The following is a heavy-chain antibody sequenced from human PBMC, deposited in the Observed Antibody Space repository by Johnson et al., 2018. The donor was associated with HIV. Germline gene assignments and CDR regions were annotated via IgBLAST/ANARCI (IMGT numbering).Heavy chain of an antibody. J-gene: IGHJ3*02. CDR3: ARERRLASNAFDI. CDR1: GFTFDAYT. CDR2: IYSGGST. V-gene: IGHV3-66*01. Sequence: EVQLVESGGVVAQIGGSLRLSCAASGFTFDAYTMYWVRQPPGKGLEWVSVIYSGGSTYYADSVQGRFTISRDNSKNTLYLQMNSLRAEDTAVYYCARERRLASNAFDIWGQGTMVTVSS.